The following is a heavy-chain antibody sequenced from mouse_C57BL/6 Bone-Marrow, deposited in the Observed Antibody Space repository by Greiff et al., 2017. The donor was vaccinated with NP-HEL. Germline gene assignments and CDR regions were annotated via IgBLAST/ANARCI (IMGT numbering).Heavy chain of an antibody. V-gene: IGHV1-19*01. CDR1: GYTFTDYY. CDR3: ARRGFYYYGSVYYFDY. Sequence: VQLQQSGPVLVKPGASVKMSCKASGYTFTDYYMNWVKQSHGKSLEWIGVINPYNGGTSYNQKFKGKATLTVDKSSSTAYMELNSLTSEDSAVYYCARRGFYYYGSVYYFDYWGQGTTLTVSS. J-gene: IGHJ2*01. D-gene: IGHD1-1*01. CDR2: INPYNGGT.